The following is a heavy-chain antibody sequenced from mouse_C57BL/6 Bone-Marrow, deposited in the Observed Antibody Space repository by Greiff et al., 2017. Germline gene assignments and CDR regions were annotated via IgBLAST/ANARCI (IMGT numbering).Heavy chain of an antibody. Sequence: QVQLQQSGAELVKPGASVKISCKASGYTFTDYYINWVKQRPGQGLEWIGKIGPGSGSTYYNEKFKGKATLTADKSSSTAYMQRSSLTSEDSAVYFCAREIDYGSFSYYFDYWGQGTTLTVSS. CDR2: IGPGSGST. J-gene: IGHJ2*01. CDR3: AREIDYGSFSYYFDY. CDR1: GYTFTDYY. V-gene: IGHV1-77*01. D-gene: IGHD1-1*01.